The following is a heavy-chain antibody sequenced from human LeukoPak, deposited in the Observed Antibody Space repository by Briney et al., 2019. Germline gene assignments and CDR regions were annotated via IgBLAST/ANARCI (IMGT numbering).Heavy chain of an antibody. CDR2: LFHSGTT. V-gene: IGHV4-4*02. J-gene: IGHJ3*02. Sequence: PSGTLSLTCVVSGGSASTTHWWTWVRQPPGKGLEWIGDLFHSGTTNYNPSLKSRVTISVDKSKSQFYLRLRSVTAADTAVYYCARDQWLLRGGDHDAFDIWGQGTMVTVSS. CDR1: GGSASTTHW. D-gene: IGHD6-19*01. CDR3: ARDQWLLRGGDHDAFDI.